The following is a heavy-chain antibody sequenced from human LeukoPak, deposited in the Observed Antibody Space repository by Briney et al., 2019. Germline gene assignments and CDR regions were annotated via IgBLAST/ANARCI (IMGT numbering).Heavy chain of an antibody. V-gene: IGHV3-30*02. CDR1: GFTFSSYG. J-gene: IGHJ4*02. CDR2: IRYDGSNK. Sequence: GGSLRLSCAASGFTFSSYGMHWVRQAPGKGLEWVAFIRYDGSNKYYADSVKGRFTISRDNSKNTLYLQMNSLRAEDTAVYYCAKDQVFAVTTTSFDYWGQGTLITVSS. D-gene: IGHD4-17*01. CDR3: AKDQVFAVTTTSFDY.